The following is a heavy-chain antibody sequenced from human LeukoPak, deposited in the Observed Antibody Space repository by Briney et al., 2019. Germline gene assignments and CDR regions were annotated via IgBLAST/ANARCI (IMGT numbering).Heavy chain of an antibody. J-gene: IGHJ6*03. Sequence: SETLSLTCAVYGGSFSGYYWSWIRQPPGKGLEWIGEINHSGSTNYNPSLKSRVTISVDTSKNQFSLKLSSVTAADTAVYYCARGVNYYYYYYMDVWGKGTTVTVSS. V-gene: IGHV4-34*01. CDR1: GGSFSGYY. CDR3: ARGVNYYYYYYMDV. D-gene: IGHD3-22*01. CDR2: INHSGST.